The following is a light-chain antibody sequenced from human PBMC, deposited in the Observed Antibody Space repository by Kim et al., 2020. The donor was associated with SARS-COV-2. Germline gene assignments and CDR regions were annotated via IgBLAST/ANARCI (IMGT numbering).Light chain of an antibody. Sequence: QSALTQPASVSGSPGQSITISCTGTSTDVGAYNYVSWFQQHPGKAPQLIIYDVTKRPSGVSDRFSASKSGNTASLTISGLQAEDEADYYCNLYSISATVLFGGGTQLTVL. CDR2: DVT. CDR1: STDVGAYNY. CDR3: NLYSISATVL. V-gene: IGLV2-14*03. J-gene: IGLJ3*02.